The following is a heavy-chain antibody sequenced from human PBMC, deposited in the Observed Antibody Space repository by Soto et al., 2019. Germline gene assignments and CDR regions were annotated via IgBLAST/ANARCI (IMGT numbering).Heavy chain of an antibody. D-gene: IGHD6-19*01. CDR1: GGSISSSSYY. CDR3: ARPRQRQWLNAFDI. CDR2: IYYSGST. Sequence: SETLSLTCTVSGGSISSSSYYWGWIRQPPGKGLEWIGSIYYSGSTYYNPSLKSRVTISVDTSKNQFSLKLSSVTAADTAVYYCARPRQRQWLNAFDIWGQGTMVTVSS. V-gene: IGHV4-39*01. J-gene: IGHJ3*02.